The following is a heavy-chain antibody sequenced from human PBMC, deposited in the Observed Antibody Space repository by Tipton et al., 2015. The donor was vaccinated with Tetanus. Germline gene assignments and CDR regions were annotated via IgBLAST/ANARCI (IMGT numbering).Heavy chain of an antibody. CDR2: INHSGST. CDR1: GGSFSGYY. Sequence: TLSLTCAVYGGSFSGYYWSWIRQPPGKGLEWTGEINHSGSTNYKPSLKSRVTISVDTTKNQFSLKLSSVTAADTAVYYCARGRYSSVLIGLQHWGQGTLVTVSS. CDR3: ARGRYSSVLIGLQH. D-gene: IGHD6-19*01. J-gene: IGHJ1*01. V-gene: IGHV4-34*01.